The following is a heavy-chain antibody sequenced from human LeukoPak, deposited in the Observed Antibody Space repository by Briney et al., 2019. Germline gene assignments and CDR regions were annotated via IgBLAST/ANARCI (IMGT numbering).Heavy chain of an antibody. CDR1: GGSISSYY. Sequence: PSETLSLTCTVSGGSISSYYWSWIRQPPGKGLEWIGYIYYSGSTNYNPSLKSRVTISIDTSKHQFSLKLHSVTAADTAVDYCAKHRWLDPWGQGTLVTVSS. D-gene: IGHD6-19*01. CDR3: AKHRWLDP. CDR2: IYYSGST. V-gene: IGHV4-59*08. J-gene: IGHJ5*02.